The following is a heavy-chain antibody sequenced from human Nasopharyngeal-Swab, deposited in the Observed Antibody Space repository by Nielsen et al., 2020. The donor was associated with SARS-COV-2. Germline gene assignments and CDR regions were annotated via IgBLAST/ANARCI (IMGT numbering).Heavy chain of an antibody. J-gene: IGHJ4*02. V-gene: IGHV1-18*01. CDR1: GYTFTSYG. CDR2: ISAYNGNT. Sequence: ASVKVSCKASGYTFTSYGISWVRQAPGQGLKWMGWISAYNGNTNYAQKLQGRVTMTTDTSTSTAYMELRSLRSDDTAVYYCAREEVITIFGVVAYYFDYWGQGTLVTVSS. D-gene: IGHD3-3*01. CDR3: AREEVITIFGVVAYYFDY.